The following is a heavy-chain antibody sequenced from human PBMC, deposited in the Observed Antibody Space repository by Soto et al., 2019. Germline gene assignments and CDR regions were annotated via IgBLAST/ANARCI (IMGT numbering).Heavy chain of an antibody. Sequence: QVQLQESGPGLVKPSQTLSLTCTVSGGSISSGGYYWSWIRQHPGKGLEWIGYIYYSGSTYYNPSLNIRVTISVDTSKNQFSLKLSSGTAADTAVYYCARVSGTMVRGVNFLSVDYWGQGTLVTVSS. V-gene: IGHV4-31*03. CDR3: ARVSGTMVRGVNFLSVDY. CDR1: GGSISSGGYY. CDR2: IYYSGST. J-gene: IGHJ4*02. D-gene: IGHD3-10*01.